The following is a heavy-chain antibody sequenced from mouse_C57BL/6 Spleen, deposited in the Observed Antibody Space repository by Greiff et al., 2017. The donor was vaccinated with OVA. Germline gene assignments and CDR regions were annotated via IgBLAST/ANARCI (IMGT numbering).Heavy chain of an antibody. CDR1: GYAFSSSW. D-gene: IGHD2-4*01. Sequence: VQLQQSGPELVKPGASVKISCKASGYAFSSSWMNWVKQRPGKGLEWIGRIYPGDGDTNYNGKFKGKATLTADKSSSTAYMQLSSLTSEDSAVYFCARRLYYDYDGWFAYWGQGTLVTVSA. V-gene: IGHV1-82*01. J-gene: IGHJ3*01. CDR2: IYPGDGDT. CDR3: ARRLYYDYDGWFAY.